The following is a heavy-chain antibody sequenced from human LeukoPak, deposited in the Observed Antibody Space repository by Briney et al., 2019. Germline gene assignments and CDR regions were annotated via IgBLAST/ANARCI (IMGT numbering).Heavy chain of an antibody. V-gene: IGHV4-4*07. CDR3: ARATQYSGNFRGPEYFQY. CDR1: GDSITTHY. CDR2: IYISGST. J-gene: IGHJ1*01. Sequence: SETLSLTCTVSGDSITTHYWSWIRQPAGKGLEWIGRIYISGSTNYNPSLNSRVTMSVDTSKNQFSLKLSSVTAADTAVYYCARATQYSGNFRGPEYFQYWGQGTLVTVSS. D-gene: IGHD1-26*01.